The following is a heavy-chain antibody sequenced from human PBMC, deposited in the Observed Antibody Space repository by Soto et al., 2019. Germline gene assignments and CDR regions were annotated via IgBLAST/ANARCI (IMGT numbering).Heavy chain of an antibody. Sequence: SVKVSCKASGGTFSSYAISWVRQAPGQGLEWMGGIIPIFGTANYAQKFQGRVTVTADESTSTAYMELSSLRSEDTAVYYCARAPPVFGVVNPDNWFDPWGQGTLVTVSS. D-gene: IGHD3-3*01. J-gene: IGHJ5*02. V-gene: IGHV1-69*13. CDR1: GGTFSSYA. CDR2: IIPIFGTA. CDR3: ARAPPVFGVVNPDNWFDP.